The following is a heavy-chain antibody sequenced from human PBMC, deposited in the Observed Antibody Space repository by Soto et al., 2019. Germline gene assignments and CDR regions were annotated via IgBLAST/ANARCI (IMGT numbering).Heavy chain of an antibody. CDR3: ARDRLRGYDSSGFYS. CDR2: INPSDGNR. J-gene: IGHJ4*02. V-gene: IGHV1-3*01. D-gene: IGHD3-22*01. CDR1: GYTFTSYA. Sequence: ASVKVSCKASGYTFTSYAMHLGRQAPGQRLEWMGWINPSDGNRNFAQKFEDRVTMTTATSTNTVFLELRSLKSDDTAIYYCARDRLRGYDSSGFYSWGQGTMVTVSS.